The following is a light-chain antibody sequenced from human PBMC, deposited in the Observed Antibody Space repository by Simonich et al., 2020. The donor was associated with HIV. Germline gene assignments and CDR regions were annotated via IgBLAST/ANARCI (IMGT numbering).Light chain of an antibody. V-gene: IGLV2-14*03. Sequence: QSALTQPASVSGSPGQSITISCTGTSSDVGGYNYVSWYQRHPGKAPKLLLYDVRKRPSGVANRFSGSKSGNTASLTISGLLAEDEASYFCNSHSSNSNVIFGGGTRVTVL. CDR3: NSHSSNSNVI. CDR2: DVR. CDR1: SSDVGGYNY. J-gene: IGLJ2*01.